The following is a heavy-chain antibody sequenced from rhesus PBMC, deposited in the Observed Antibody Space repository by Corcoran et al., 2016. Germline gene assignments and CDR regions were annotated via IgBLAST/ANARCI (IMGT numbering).Heavy chain of an antibody. CDR3: ARYNRYGNTYYFDH. CDR1: GGSISNNS. V-gene: IGHV4-147*01. J-gene: IGHJ4*01. Sequence: QVQLQESGQGLVKPSEPLSLTCAVSGGSISNNSWSWIRRSPGRGLGCIGYIYGGSGSTSYNPSRKSRINISTDTSKNQFSLKFGSVTAADTAVYYCARYNRYGNTYYFDHWGQGVLVTVSS. D-gene: IGHD4-35*01. CDR2: IYGGSGST.